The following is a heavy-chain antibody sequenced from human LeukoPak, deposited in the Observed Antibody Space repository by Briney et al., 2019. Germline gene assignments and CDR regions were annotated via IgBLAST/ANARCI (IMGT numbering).Heavy chain of an antibody. CDR3: ARAQGRGYSYGFPTQIDY. CDR2: ISSSSSYI. Sequence: GGSLRLSCAASGFTFSSYSMNWVRQAPGKGLEWVSFISSSSSYIYYADSVKGRFTISRDNAKNSLYLQMNSLRAEDTAVYYCARAQGRGYSYGFPTQIDYWGQGTLVTVSS. D-gene: IGHD5-18*01. CDR1: GFTFSSYS. J-gene: IGHJ4*02. V-gene: IGHV3-21*01.